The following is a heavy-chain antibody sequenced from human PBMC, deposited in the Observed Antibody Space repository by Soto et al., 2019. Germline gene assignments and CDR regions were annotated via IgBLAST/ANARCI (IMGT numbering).Heavy chain of an antibody. Sequence: CETLSFTCAVYGGSFSGYYWNWIRQPPGKGLEWIGEIDHSGYTNYNPSLKSRVTISVDTSKNQFSLRLTSVTAADTAVYYCARVRDWFDPWGQGTLVTVPQ. CDR3: ARVRDWFDP. CDR2: IDHSGYT. D-gene: IGHD3-3*01. V-gene: IGHV4-34*01. J-gene: IGHJ5*02. CDR1: GGSFSGYY.